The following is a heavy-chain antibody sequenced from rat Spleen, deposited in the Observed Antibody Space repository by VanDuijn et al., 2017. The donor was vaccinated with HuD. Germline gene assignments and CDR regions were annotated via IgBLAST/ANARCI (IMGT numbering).Heavy chain of an antibody. V-gene: IGHV5-31*01. D-gene: IGHD3-1*01. J-gene: IGHJ2*01. CDR3: ARQRTLYYFDY. CDR2: ISNAGGST. Sequence: EVQLVESGGGLVQPGRSLRLSCAASGFTFNNFWMTWIRQAPGKGLEWVASISNAGGSTYYLDSVKGRFTISRDNAKNTLYLQMDSLRSEDTATYYCARQRTLYYFDYWGQGVMVTVSS. CDR1: GFTFNNFW.